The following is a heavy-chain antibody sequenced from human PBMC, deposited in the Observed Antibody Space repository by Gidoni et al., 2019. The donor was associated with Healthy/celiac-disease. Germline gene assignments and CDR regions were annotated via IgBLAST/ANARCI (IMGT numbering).Heavy chain of an antibody. D-gene: IGHD5-18*01. V-gene: IGHV3-48*04. Sequence: EVQLVESGGGLVQPGGSLRLSCAASGFTFSSYSMNWVRQAPGKGLEWVSYISSSSSTIYYADSVKGRFTISRDNAKNSLYLQMNSLRAEDTAVYYCARDTAIAPFDYWGQGTLVTVSS. CDR3: ARDTAIAPFDY. CDR2: ISSSSSTI. J-gene: IGHJ4*02. CDR1: GFTFSSYS.